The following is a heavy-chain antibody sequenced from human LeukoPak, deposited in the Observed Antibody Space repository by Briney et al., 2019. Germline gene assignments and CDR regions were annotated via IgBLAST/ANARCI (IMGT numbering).Heavy chain of an antibody. CDR2: TYYRSKWYN. CDR1: GDSFSSDSAA. J-gene: IGHJ4*02. V-gene: IGHV6-1*01. CDR3: ARGSRDGYNSYFDY. Sequence: SQTLSLTCAISGDSFSSDSAAWNWIRQSPSRGLEWLGRTYYRSKWYNDYAVSVKSRITINPDTSKNQFSLQLNSVTPEDTAVYYCARGSRDGYNSYFDYWGQGTLVTVSS. D-gene: IGHD5-24*01.